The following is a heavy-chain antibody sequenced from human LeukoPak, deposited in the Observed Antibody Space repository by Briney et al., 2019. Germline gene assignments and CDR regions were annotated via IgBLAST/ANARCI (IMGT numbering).Heavy chain of an antibody. CDR3: TRYYYDGSGYYYLFDY. CDR1: GFTFSGSA. Sequence: GGSLRLSCAASGFTFSGSAMHWVRQASGKGLEWVGRIRSKTNSYATAYAASVKGRFTISRDDSKNTAYLQMNSLKTEDTAVYYCTRYYYDGSGYYYLFDYWGQGTLVTVSS. D-gene: IGHD3-22*01. J-gene: IGHJ4*02. V-gene: IGHV3-73*01. CDR2: IRSKTNSYAT.